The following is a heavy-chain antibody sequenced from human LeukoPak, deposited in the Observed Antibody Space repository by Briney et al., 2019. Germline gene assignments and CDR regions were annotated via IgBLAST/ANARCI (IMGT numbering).Heavy chain of an antibody. CDR3: ATSITVAPDAFDI. J-gene: IGHJ3*02. V-gene: IGHV1-3*01. D-gene: IGHD6-19*01. CDR2: INAGNGNT. CDR1: GHTFTSYA. Sequence: ASVKVSCKASGHTFTSYAMHWVRQAPGQRLEWMGWINAGNGNTKYSQKFQGRVTITRDTSASTAYMELSSLRSEDTAVYYCATSITVAPDAFDIWGQGTMVTVSS.